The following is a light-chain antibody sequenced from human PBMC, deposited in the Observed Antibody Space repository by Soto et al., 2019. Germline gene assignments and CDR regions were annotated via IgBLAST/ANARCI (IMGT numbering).Light chain of an antibody. CDR1: SSDVGGYNY. CDR2: DVT. CDR3: CSFTTSSTYV. J-gene: IGLJ1*01. Sequence: QSALTQPASVSGSPGQSITISCTGTSSDVGGYNYVSWYQQYPGKAPKVMIYDVTNRPSGVSNRFSGSRSGNTVSLTISGLQAEDEADYYCCSFTTSSTYVFGTGTKLTVL. V-gene: IGLV2-14*01.